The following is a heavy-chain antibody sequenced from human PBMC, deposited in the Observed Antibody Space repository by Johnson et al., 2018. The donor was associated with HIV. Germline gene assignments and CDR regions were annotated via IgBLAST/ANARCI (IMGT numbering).Heavy chain of an antibody. CDR2: ISSSGSTI. V-gene: IGHV3-11*04. CDR3: ARDQIAAAGTDAFDI. Sequence: QVQLVESGGGVVQPGGSLRLSCAASGFTFSSNYMSWVRQAPGKGLEWVSYISSSGSTIYYADSVKGRFTISRDNAKNSLYLQMNSLRAGDTAVYYCARDQIAAAGTDAFDIWGQGTMVTVSS. J-gene: IGHJ3*02. CDR1: GFTFSSNY. D-gene: IGHD6-13*01.